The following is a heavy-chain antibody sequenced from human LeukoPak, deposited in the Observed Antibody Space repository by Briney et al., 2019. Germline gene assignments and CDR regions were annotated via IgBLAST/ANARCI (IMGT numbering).Heavy chain of an antibody. D-gene: IGHD2-2*02. CDR3: ARGTGYCSSTSCYKAKLYYFDY. CDR2: INHSGST. J-gene: IGHJ4*02. V-gene: IGHV4-34*01. Sequence: SETLSLTCAVYGVSFSGYYWSWIRQPPGKGLEWIGEINHSGSTNYNPSLKSRVTISVDTSKNQFSLKLSSVTAADTAVYYCARGTGYCSSTSCYKAKLYYFDYWGQGTLVTVSS. CDR1: GVSFSGYY.